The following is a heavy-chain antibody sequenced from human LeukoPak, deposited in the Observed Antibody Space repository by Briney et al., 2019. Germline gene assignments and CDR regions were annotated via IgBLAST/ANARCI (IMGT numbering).Heavy chain of an antibody. J-gene: IGHJ6*03. Sequence: GGSLRLSCAASGFTFDDYGMSWVRQAPGKGLEWVSGINWNGGSTGYADSVKGRFTISRDNAKNSLYLQMNSLRAEDTASYYCARVHRPLNYYYMDVWGKGTTVTVSS. CDR3: ARVHRPLNYYYMDV. V-gene: IGHV3-20*04. CDR1: GFTFDDYG. CDR2: INWNGGST.